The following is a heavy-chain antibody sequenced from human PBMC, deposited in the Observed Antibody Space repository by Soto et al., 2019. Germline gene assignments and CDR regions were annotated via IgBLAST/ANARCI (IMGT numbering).Heavy chain of an antibody. CDR2: INAGNGNT. J-gene: IGHJ5*02. CDR3: ARDKARSSWHPLAGWFDP. CDR1: GYTFTSYA. D-gene: IGHD6-13*01. V-gene: IGHV1-3*01. Sequence: QAQLVQSGAEVKKPGASVKVSCKASGYTFTSYAMHWVRQAPGQRLEWMGWINAGNGNTKYSQKFQGRVTITRDTSALTXXRELSSLRSEDTAVYYCARDKARSSWHPLAGWFDPWGQGTLVTVSS.